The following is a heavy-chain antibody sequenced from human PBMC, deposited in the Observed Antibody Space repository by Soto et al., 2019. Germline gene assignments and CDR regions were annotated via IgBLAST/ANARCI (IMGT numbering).Heavy chain of an antibody. Sequence: GESLKISCKGSGYSFTTYWISCVRQMPGKGLEWMGRIDPSDSYTNYSPSFQGHVTISADKSIGTAYLQWSSLKASDTAMYYCVTLPLLWFGEPRGYYGMDVWGQGTTVTVSS. CDR1: GYSFTTYW. CDR3: VTLPLLWFGEPRGYYGMDV. D-gene: IGHD3-10*01. CDR2: IDPSDSYT. J-gene: IGHJ6*02. V-gene: IGHV5-10-1*01.